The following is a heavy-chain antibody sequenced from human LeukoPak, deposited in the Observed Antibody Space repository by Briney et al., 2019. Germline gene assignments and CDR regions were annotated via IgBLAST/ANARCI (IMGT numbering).Heavy chain of an antibody. V-gene: IGHV3-21*01. Sequence: GGSLRLSCAASGFTFSSYSMNWVRQAPGKGLEWVSSISSSSSYIYYADSVKGRFTISRDNAKNSLYLQMNSLRAEDTAVYYCARDRGRVVVAATSYDYWGQGTLVTVSS. D-gene: IGHD2-15*01. CDR3: ARDRGRVVVAATSYDY. CDR2: ISSSSSYI. CDR1: GFTFSSYS. J-gene: IGHJ4*02.